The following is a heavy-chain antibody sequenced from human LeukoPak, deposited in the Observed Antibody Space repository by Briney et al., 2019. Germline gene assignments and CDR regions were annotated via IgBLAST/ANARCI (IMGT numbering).Heavy chain of an antibody. CDR1: GYTFTCYY. J-gene: IGHJ6*02. CDR2: INPNSGGT. CDR3: ARGGVLRFLGWRLYGMDV. D-gene: IGHD3-3*01. Sequence: ASVKVSCKASGYTFTCYYMHWVRQAPGQGLEWMGWINPNSGGTNYAQKFQGWVTMTRDTSISTAYMELSRLRSDDTAVYYCARGGVLRFLGWRLYGMDVWGQGTTVTVSS. V-gene: IGHV1-2*04.